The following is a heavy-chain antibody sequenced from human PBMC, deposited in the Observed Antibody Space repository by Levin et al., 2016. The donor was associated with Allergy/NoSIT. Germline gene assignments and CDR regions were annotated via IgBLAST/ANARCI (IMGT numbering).Heavy chain of an antibody. V-gene: IGHV1-69*06. J-gene: IGHJ6*02. Sequence: WVRQAPGQGLEWMGGIIPIFGTANYAQKFQGRVTITADRSTTTAFMELSNLKSEDTAVYYCARDRTFCSTSSCLPYTMDVWGQGTTVTVSS. CDR2: IIPIFGTA. D-gene: IGHD2-2*01. CDR3: ARDRTFCSTSSCLPYTMDV.